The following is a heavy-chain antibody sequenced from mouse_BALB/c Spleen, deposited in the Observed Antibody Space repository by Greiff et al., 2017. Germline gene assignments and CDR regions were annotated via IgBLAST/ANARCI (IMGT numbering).Heavy chain of an antibody. J-gene: IGHJ3*01. CDR3: ARGDYDPFAY. CDR1: GFTFSSYA. V-gene: IGHV5-6-5*01. Sequence: EVKLVESGGGLVKPGGSLKLSCAASGFTFSSYAMSWVRQTPEKRLEWVASISSGGSTYYPDSVKGRFTISRDNARNILYLQMSSLRSEDTAMYYCARGDYDPFAYWGQGTLVTVSA. CDR2: ISSGGST. D-gene: IGHD2-4*01.